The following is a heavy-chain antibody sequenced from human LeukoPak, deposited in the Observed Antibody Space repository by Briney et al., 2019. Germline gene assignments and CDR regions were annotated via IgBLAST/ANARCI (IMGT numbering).Heavy chain of an antibody. CDR3: ARDRRITMVRGALGWFDP. Sequence: SETLSLTCTVSGGSISSYYWSWIRQPAGKGLEWIGRIYTSGSTNYNPSLKSRVTMSVDTSKNQFSLKLSSVTAADTAVYYCARDRRITMVRGALGWFDPWGQDTLVTVSS. V-gene: IGHV4-4*07. CDR2: IYTSGST. D-gene: IGHD3-10*01. CDR1: GGSISSYY. J-gene: IGHJ5*02.